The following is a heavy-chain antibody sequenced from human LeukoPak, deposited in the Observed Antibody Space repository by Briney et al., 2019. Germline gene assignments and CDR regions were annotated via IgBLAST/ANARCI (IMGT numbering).Heavy chain of an antibody. V-gene: IGHV1-3*02. J-gene: IGHJ4*02. CDR3: ARDGYDYVWGSYRYYFDY. Sequence: ASVKVSCKASGYTFTSYAMHWVRQAPGQRLEWMGWSNAGNGNTKYSQEFQGRVTITRDTSASTAYMELSSLRSEDTAVYYCARDGYDYVWGSYRYYFDYWGQGTLVTVSS. D-gene: IGHD3-16*02. CDR1: GYTFTSYA. CDR2: SNAGNGNT.